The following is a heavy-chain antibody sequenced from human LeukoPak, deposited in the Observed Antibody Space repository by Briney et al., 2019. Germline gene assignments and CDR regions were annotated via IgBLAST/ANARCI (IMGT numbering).Heavy chain of an antibody. V-gene: IGHV3-21*01. CDR2: ISSSSSYI. Sequence: PGGSLRLSCAASGFIFTNYFMSWVRQAPGKGLEWVSSISSSSSYIYHADSVKGRFTVSRDNAKNSLYLQMNSLRAEDTAVYYCARVGYYDSSGYRAFGIWGQGTMVTVSS. CDR3: ARVGYYDSSGYRAFGI. J-gene: IGHJ3*02. CDR1: GFIFTNYF. D-gene: IGHD3-22*01.